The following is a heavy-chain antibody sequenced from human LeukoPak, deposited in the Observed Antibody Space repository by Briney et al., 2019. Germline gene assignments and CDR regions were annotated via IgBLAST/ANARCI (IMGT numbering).Heavy chain of an antibody. CDR3: ARSSMSSAQRYAIDY. V-gene: IGHV4-59*01. Sequence: SETLSLTCTVSGGSISSYSWNWIRQPPGKGLEWIGYIYYSGRTNYIPSLKSRVTISVDTSKNQFSLNLSSVTAADTAVYYCARSSMSSAQRYAIDYWGQGTLVTVSS. J-gene: IGHJ4*02. CDR1: GGSISSYS. D-gene: IGHD2-2*01. CDR2: IYYSGRT.